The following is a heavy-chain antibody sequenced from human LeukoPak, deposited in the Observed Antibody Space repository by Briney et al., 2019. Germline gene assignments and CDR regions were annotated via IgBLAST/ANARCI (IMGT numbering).Heavy chain of an antibody. CDR3: AATLPLNLDY. Sequence: GGSLRLSCEAFGFTFSDHYMDWVRQAPGKGLEWIGRSGNKASTYTTQYAASLKARSTISRDDSKNSLYLQINSLKTEDTAVYYCAATLPLNLDYWGQGTLVTVSS. D-gene: IGHD3-16*02. V-gene: IGHV3-72*01. CDR1: GFTFSDHY. CDR2: SGNKASTYTT. J-gene: IGHJ4*02.